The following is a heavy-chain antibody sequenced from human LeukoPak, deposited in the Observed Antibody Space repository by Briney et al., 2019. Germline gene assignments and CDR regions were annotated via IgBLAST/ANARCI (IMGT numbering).Heavy chain of an antibody. D-gene: IGHD3-3*01. CDR2: ISAYNGNT. CDR3: ARFLEWLSPRDYFDY. V-gene: IGHV1-18*01. J-gene: IGHJ4*02. Sequence: ASVKVSCKASGHTFTSYGISWVRQAPGQGLEWMGWISAYNGNTNYARKLQGRVTMTTDTSTSTAYMELRSLRSDDTAVYYCARFLEWLSPRDYFDYWGQGTLVTVSS. CDR1: GHTFTSYG.